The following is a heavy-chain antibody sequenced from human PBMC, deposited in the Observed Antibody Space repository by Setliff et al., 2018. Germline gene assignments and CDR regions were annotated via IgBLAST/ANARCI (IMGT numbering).Heavy chain of an antibody. J-gene: IGHJ4*02. CDR1: GFIVSNNE. CDR3: AGQGPIFGSGLIPGFDQ. Sequence: SLRLSCEVSGFIVSNNEMSWVRQAPGKGLEWVSVTYSDGRTNYADSVKGRFIISRDNSKNTLSLQMSSLRTEDTAIYFCAGQGPIFGSGLIPGFDQWGQGTMVTVSS. V-gene: IGHV3-53*01. CDR2: TYSDGRT. D-gene: IGHD3-3*01.